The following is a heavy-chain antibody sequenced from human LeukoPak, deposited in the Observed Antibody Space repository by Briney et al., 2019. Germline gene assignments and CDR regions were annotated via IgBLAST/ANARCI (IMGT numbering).Heavy chain of an antibody. CDR1: GFTVSSSY. D-gene: IGHD6-13*01. J-gene: IGHJ4*02. CDR3: ARDLEAANTYYFDY. V-gene: IGHV3-66*01. Sequence: GGSLRLSCAASGFTVSSSYMSWVRQAPGKGLEWVSIISSAGTTYYADSVKGRFNISRDNSKNTVYIQVNSLRDEDTAVYYCARDLEAANTYYFDYWGQGTMVTVSS. CDR2: ISSAGTT.